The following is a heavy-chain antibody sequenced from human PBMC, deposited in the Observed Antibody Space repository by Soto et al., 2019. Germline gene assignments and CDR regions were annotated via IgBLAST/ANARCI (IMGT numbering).Heavy chain of an antibody. CDR2: IAPHNGNT. V-gene: IGHV1-3*01. CDR3: AKGSRMWKPDS. CDR1: GYTFTDSA. Sequence: ASVKVSCKTSGYTFTDSAIHWVRQAPGQSLEWMGWIAPHNGNTKFSQQFQGRVTITVDTSATTAYMELTSLRSEDTAVYYCAKGSRMWKPDSWGQGTLVTVSS. D-gene: IGHD1-1*01. J-gene: IGHJ4*02.